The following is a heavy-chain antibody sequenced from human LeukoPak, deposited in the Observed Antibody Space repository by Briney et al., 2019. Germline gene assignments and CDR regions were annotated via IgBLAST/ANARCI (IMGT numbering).Heavy chain of an antibody. Sequence: GGSLRLSCAASGFIFRSYAMSWVRQAPGKGLEWVSAISGRGGSTYYADSVEGRFTISRDNSKNTLYLQMNSLRAEDTAVYYCAKEGTDYYDSSELDYWGQGTLVTVSS. CDR3: AKEGTDYYDSSELDY. D-gene: IGHD3-22*01. CDR1: GFIFRSYA. CDR2: ISGRGGST. J-gene: IGHJ4*02. V-gene: IGHV3-23*01.